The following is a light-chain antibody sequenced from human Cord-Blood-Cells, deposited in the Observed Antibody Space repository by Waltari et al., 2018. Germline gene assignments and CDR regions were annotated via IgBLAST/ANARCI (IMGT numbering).Light chain of an antibody. J-gene: IGLJ3*02. Sequence: QSALTQPASVSGSPGQSITISCTGTSSDVGGYTYVSSYQQHPGKAPKLMIYDVSNRPSGVSNRFSGSKSGNTASLTISGLQAEDEADYYCSSYTSSSTNWVFGGGTKLTVL. CDR1: SSDVGGYTY. CDR2: DVS. V-gene: IGLV2-14*03. CDR3: SSYTSSSTNWV.